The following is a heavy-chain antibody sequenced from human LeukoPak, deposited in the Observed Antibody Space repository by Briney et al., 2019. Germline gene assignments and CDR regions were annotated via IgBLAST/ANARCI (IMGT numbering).Heavy chain of an antibody. D-gene: IGHD6-13*01. CDR2: ISAYNGHT. J-gene: IGHJ5*02. V-gene: IGHV1-18*01. CDR1: GYTFSTYG. Sequence: ASVKVSCKASGYTFSTYGINWVRQAPGQGLEWMGWISAYNGHTIYAQMFQGRVTLTTSTSTNTAYMELRSLRSDDTAVYYWARDQRFGIAAVDSWFDPWGQGTLVTVSS. CDR3: ARDQRFGIAAVDSWFDP.